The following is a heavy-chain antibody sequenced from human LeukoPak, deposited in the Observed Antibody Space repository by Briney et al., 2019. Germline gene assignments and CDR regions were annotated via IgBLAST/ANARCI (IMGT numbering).Heavy chain of an antibody. D-gene: IGHD3-22*01. CDR2: SGSGANT. J-gene: IGHJ4*02. Sequence: PGGSLRLSCTASGFTFSNYALSWVRQAPGKGLEWVVSGSGANTYYADSVKGRFTISRDNSKNTVFLQMNSLRAEDTAVYYCAKDSRGYQDYFDYWGQGTLVTVSS. CDR1: GFTFSNYA. CDR3: AKDSRGYQDYFDY. V-gene: IGHV3-23*01.